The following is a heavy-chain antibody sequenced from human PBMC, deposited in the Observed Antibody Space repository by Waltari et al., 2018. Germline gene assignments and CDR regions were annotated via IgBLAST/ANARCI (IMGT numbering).Heavy chain of an antibody. V-gene: IGHV3-21*01. D-gene: IGHD2-21*01. CDR3: TGNDSMRDY. CDR2: ISSNGNYI. CDR1: GFTFSLYT. J-gene: IGHJ4*02. Sequence: EVHLVESGGGLVKTGGSLRPPCAASGFTFSLYTMTWVRQAPGKGLEWVSSISSNGNYIHYADSVKGRFTISRDNAENSLYLQVKALRVEDTAVYYCTGNDSMRDYWGQGTLVTVSS.